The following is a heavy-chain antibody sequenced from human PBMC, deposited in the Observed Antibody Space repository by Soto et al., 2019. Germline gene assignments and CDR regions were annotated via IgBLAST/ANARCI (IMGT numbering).Heavy chain of an antibody. J-gene: IGHJ6*02. CDR2: IVVGSGNT. D-gene: IGHD2-21*01. V-gene: IGHV1-58*01. CDR3: AAGLNLWIYYCGGGYYYLIAV. CDR1: GCSFTRSA. Sequence: ASVKVSCKASGCSFTRSAVQWVRQARGQRLEWIGWIVVGSGNTNYAQKFQERVTITRDMSTSTAYMDLSSLRSEDTAVYYCAAGLNLWIYYCGGGYYYLIAVLTQGTTDTVS.